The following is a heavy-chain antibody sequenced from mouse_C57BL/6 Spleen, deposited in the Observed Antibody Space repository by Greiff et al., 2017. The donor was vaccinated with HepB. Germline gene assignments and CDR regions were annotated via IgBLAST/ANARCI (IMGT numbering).Heavy chain of an antibody. J-gene: IGHJ2*01. CDR1: GYTFTSYW. V-gene: IGHV1-64*01. CDR2: IHPNSGST. D-gene: IGHD2-2*01. Sequence: QVQLKQPGAELVKPGASVKLSCKASGYTFTSYWMHWVKQRPGQGLEWIGMIHPNSGSTNYNEKFKSKATLTVDKSSSTAYMQLSSLTSEDSAVYYCARGGLRRGYFDYWGQGTTLTVSS. CDR3: ARGGLRRGYFDY.